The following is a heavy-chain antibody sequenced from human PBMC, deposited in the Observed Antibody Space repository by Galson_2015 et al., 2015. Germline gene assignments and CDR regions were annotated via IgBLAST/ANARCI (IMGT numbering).Heavy chain of an antibody. CDR2: INSDGSKR. Sequence: LRLSCAASGFTFSTYWMAWVRQAPGKGLEWVANINSDGSKRYYVDSVEGRFTISRDNAKNSLFLQLNSLRVEDTALYFCARDNTVTDYWGQGTLVTVSS. V-gene: IGHV3-7*01. J-gene: IGHJ4*02. CDR3: ARDNTVTDY. CDR1: GFTFSTYW. D-gene: IGHD4-11*01.